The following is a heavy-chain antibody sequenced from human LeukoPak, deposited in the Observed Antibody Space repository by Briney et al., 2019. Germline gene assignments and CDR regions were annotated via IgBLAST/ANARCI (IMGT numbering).Heavy chain of an antibody. CDR1: GFTVSSNY. D-gene: IGHD3-3*01. Sequence: PGGSLRLSCAASGFTVSSNYMSWVRQAPGKGLEWVSVIYSGGSTYYADSVKGRFTLSRDNAKNTLYLQMSSLRAEDTALYYCARDFDFWSAIWGQGTLVTVSS. J-gene: IGHJ4*02. V-gene: IGHV3-53*01. CDR3: ARDFDFWSAI. CDR2: IYSGGST.